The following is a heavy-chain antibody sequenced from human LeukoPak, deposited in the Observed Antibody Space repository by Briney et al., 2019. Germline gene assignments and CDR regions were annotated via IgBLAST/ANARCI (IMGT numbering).Heavy chain of an antibody. CDR3: ARGISDCSGGSCYSPYAFDI. CDR1: GGSFSGYY. Sequence: SETLSLTCAVYGGSFSGYYWSWIRQPPGKGLEWIGEITNRGSTKYKPSLKSRVTISVDTSKIQFSLKLSSVTAADTAVYYCARGISDCSGGSCYSPYAFDIWGQGTMVTVSP. CDR2: ITNRGST. V-gene: IGHV4-34*01. D-gene: IGHD2-15*01. J-gene: IGHJ3*02.